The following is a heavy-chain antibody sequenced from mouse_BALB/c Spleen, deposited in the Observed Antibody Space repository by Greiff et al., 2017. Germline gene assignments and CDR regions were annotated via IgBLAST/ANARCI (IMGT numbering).Heavy chain of an antibody. J-gene: IGHJ4*01. D-gene: IGHD2-2*01. Sequence: EVMLVESGGGLVKPGGSLKLSCAASGFTFSSYAMSWVRQTPEKRLEWVATISSGGSYTYYPDSVKGRFTISRDNAKNTLYLQMSSLRSEDTAMYYCARRGYDVLYAMDYWGQGTSVTVSS. CDR2: ISSGGSYT. CDR3: ARRGYDVLYAMDY. CDR1: GFTFSSYA. V-gene: IGHV5-9-1*01.